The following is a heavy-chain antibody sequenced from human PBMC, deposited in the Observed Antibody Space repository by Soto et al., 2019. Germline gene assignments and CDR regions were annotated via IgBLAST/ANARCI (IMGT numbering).Heavy chain of an antibody. CDR2: IYYSGST. J-gene: IGHJ5*02. D-gene: IGHD2-2*01. V-gene: IGHV4-59*01. Sequence: QVQLQESGPGLVKPSETLSLTCTVSGGSISSYYWSWIRQPPGKGLEWIGYIYYSGSTNYNPSLKSRVTIAVDTSKNQFSLKLSSVTAADTAVYYCARDQVPAALLGGFDPWGQGTLVTVSS. CDR1: GGSISSYY. CDR3: ARDQVPAALLGGFDP.